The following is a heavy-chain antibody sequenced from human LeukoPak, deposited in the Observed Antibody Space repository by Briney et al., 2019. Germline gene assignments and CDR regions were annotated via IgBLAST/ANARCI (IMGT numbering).Heavy chain of an antibody. D-gene: IGHD3-9*01. J-gene: IGHJ4*02. CDR2: ISSSSSYI. CDR3: AREVRHYDILTGYTKGFDY. CDR1: GFTFSSYS. Sequence: PGGSLRLSCAASGFTFSSYSMNWVRQAPGKGLEWVSSISSSSSYIYYADSVKGRFTISRDNAKNSLYLQMNSLRAEDTAVYYCAREVRHYDILTGYTKGFDYWGQGTLVTVSS. V-gene: IGHV3-21*01.